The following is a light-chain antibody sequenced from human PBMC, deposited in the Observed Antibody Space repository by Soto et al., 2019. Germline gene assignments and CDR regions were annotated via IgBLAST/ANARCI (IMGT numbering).Light chain of an antibody. CDR3: SSHTNTNSYV. Sequence: QSALTQPASVSGSPGQSITISCTGTSSDVGGSDYVSWYQHRPDKAPKLVISDVSNRPSGVSYRFSGSKSGNTASLTISGLQAEDEAIYYCSSHTNTNSYVFGTGTKVTVL. V-gene: IGLV2-14*03. CDR1: SSDVGGSDY. CDR2: DVS. J-gene: IGLJ1*01.